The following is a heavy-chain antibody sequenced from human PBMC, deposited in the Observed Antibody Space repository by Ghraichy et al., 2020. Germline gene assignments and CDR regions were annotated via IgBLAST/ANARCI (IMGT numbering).Heavy chain of an antibody. CDR3: AHRRTGVAIFDF. J-gene: IGHJ4*02. CDR2: IYWDDDK. D-gene: IGHD3-3*01. V-gene: IGHV2-5*02. CDR1: GFSLSTSQVG. Sequence: SGPTLVKPTQTLTLTCTFSGFSLSTSQVGVGWIRQPPGKALEWLALIYWDDDKRYSPSLRSRLTITKDTSKNQVVLTMTNMDPVDTATYFCAHRRTGVAIFDFWGQGTLVTVSS.